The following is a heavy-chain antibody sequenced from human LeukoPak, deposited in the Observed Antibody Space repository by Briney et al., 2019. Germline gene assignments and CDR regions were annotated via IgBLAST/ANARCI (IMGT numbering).Heavy chain of an antibody. CDR3: ARDYTGYFP. V-gene: IGHV3-23*01. Sequence: GGSLRLSCTASGFTFSSYTMSWVRQAPGKGLKWVSTITTGGPNTYYADSVKGRFTVSRDDSKNTLYLQMNSLRAEDTAVYYCARDYTGYFPWGQGTLVIVSS. D-gene: IGHD3-9*01. J-gene: IGHJ5*02. CDR2: ITTGGPNT. CDR1: GFTFSSYT.